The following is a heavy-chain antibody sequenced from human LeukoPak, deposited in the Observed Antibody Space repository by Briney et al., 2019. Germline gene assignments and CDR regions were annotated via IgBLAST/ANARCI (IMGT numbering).Heavy chain of an antibody. J-gene: IGHJ2*01. CDR1: GDSISSYY. CDR3: ARNLNWKDWYFDL. CDR2: IYYSGST. Sequence: SETLSLTCTVSGDSISSYYWSWIRQPPGKGLEWIGYIYYSGSTYYNPSLKSRVTISVDTSKNQFSLKLSSVTAADTAVYYCARNLNWKDWYFDLWGRGTLVTVSS. D-gene: IGHD1-1*01. V-gene: IGHV4-59*08.